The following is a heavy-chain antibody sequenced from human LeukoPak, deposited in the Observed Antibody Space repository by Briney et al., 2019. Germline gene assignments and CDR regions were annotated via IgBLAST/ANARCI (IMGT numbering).Heavy chain of an antibody. CDR2: INPSGGTT. J-gene: IGHJ3*02. V-gene: IGHV1-46*01. D-gene: IGHD2-15*01. CDR1: GYTFTSYY. Sequence: ASVKVSCKASGYTFTSYYMHWVRQAPGQGLEWMGIINPSGGTTSSAQKLQGRVTMTTETSTSTAYMELRSLRSDDTAVYYCARVTLSEIVVFDIWGQGTMVTVSS. CDR3: ARVTLSEIVVFDI.